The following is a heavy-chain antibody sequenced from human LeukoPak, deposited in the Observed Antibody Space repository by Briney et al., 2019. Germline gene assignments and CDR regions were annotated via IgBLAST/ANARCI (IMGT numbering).Heavy chain of an antibody. CDR3: GRDPSGYSSSWPPPPNY. V-gene: IGHV4-38-2*02. D-gene: IGHD6-13*01. CDR1: GYSISSGYY. Sequence: PWETLSLTCTVSGYSISSGYYWGWIRQPPGKGLEWIGSIYHSGSTYYNPSLKSRVTISVDTSKNQFSLKLSSVTAADTAVYYCGRDPSGYSSSWPPPPNYWAKGTLVTVS. CDR2: IYHSGST. J-gene: IGHJ4*02.